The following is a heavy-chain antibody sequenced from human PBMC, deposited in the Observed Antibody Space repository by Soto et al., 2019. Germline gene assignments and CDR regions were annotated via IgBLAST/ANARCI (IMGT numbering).Heavy chain of an antibody. CDR2: VNHSGST. CDR1: GGSISSGGYY. Sequence: SETLSLTCTVSGGSISSGGYYWSWIRQHPGKGLEWIGEVNHSGSTNYNPSLKSRVTISVDTSKNQFSLKLSSVTAADTAVYYCARGQVVAAQHWGQGTLVTVSS. V-gene: IGHV4-30-2*01. D-gene: IGHD2-15*01. J-gene: IGHJ4*02. CDR3: ARGQVVAAQH.